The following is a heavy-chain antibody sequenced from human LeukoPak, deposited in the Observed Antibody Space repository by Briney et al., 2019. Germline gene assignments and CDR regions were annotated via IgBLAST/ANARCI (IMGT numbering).Heavy chain of an antibody. Sequence: SETLSLTCAVYGGSFSGYYWSWIRQPPGKGLEWIGEINHSGSTSYNPSLKSRVTISVDTSKNQFSLKLSSVTAADTAVYYCARGRYYDSSGYQYFNFDYWGQGTLVTVSS. CDR1: GGSFSGYY. D-gene: IGHD3-22*01. J-gene: IGHJ4*02. CDR3: ARGRYYDSSGYQYFNFDY. V-gene: IGHV4-34*01. CDR2: INHSGST.